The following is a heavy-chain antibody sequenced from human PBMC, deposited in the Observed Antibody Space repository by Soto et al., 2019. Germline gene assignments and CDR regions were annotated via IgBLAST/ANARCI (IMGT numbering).Heavy chain of an antibody. CDR1: GFIFSTYA. CDR2: INDDGDRS. V-gene: IGHV3-23*01. J-gene: IGHJ4*02. D-gene: IGHD6-19*01. Sequence: PGGSLRLSCAASGFIFSTYAMSWVRQAPGGGLEWVSTINDDGDRSYYADSVKGRFTISRDNSRNTLYLQMNSLRAEDTAVFYCAKPRSSGWDFYTPFDYWGQGT. CDR3: AKPRSSGWDFYTPFDY.